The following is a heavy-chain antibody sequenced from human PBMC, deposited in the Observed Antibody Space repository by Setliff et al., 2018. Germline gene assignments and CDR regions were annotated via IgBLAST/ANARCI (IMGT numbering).Heavy chain of an antibody. Sequence: SETLSLTCAVYGGSFSGYYWSWIRQPPGKGLEWIGEINHSGSTNYNPSLKSRVTISVDTSKNQFSLKLSSVTAADTAVYYCAREPCYYNFWSGYTRDYFDYWGQGTLVTVSS. CDR1: GGSFSGYY. CDR3: AREPCYYNFWSGYTRDYFDY. V-gene: IGHV4-34*01. J-gene: IGHJ4*02. CDR2: INHSGST. D-gene: IGHD3-3*01.